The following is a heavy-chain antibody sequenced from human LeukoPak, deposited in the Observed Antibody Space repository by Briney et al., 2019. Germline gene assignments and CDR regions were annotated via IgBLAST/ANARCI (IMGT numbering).Heavy chain of an antibody. Sequence: SETLSLTCTVSGGSISSYYWSWIRQPPGKGQEWIGYISYSGSTNYNPSLKSRVTISLDTSKNQFSLKLSSVTAADTAVYYCAGHRPRNTVDFWGQGTLVTVSS. V-gene: IGHV4-59*08. J-gene: IGHJ4*02. CDR2: ISYSGST. CDR3: AGHRPRNTVDF. CDR1: GGSISSYY. D-gene: IGHD2-8*02.